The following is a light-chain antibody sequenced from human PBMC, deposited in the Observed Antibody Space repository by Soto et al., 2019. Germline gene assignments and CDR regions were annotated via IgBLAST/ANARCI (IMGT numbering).Light chain of an antibody. J-gene: IGLJ1*01. CDR3: QSYDSSLSGYV. Sequence: QSILRHPASVCRAPGPRVTISCTGSSSNIGAGYDVHWYQQLPVTAPKLLIYGNSNRPSGVPDRFSVSKSGTSASLAITGLQAEDEADYYCQSYDSSLSGYVFGTGTKVTAL. CDR2: GNS. V-gene: IGLV1-40*01. CDR1: SSNIGAGYD.